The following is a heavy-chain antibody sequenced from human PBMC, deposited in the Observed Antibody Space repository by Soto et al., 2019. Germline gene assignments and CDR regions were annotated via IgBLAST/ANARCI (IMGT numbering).Heavy chain of an antibody. CDR2: IYPGDSDT. V-gene: IGHV5-51*01. Sequence: PGESLKISCKGSGYSFTSYWIGWVRQMPGKGLEWMGIIYPGDSDTRYSPSFQGQVTISADKSISTAYLQWSSLKASDTAMYYCARLDSDSSGYYTATCDYWGQGTLVTVSS. D-gene: IGHD3-22*01. CDR1: GYSFTSYW. J-gene: IGHJ4*02. CDR3: ARLDSDSSGYYTATCDY.